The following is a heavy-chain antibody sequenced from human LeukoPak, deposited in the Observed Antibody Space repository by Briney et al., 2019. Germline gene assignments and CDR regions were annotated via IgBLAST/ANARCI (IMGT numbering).Heavy chain of an antibody. CDR3: ARDPQTSYYYDSSGSNAFDI. Sequence: GGSLRLSCAASGFSFSPYGMNWVRQAPGKGLEWVSSISSSSSYIYYADSVKGRFTISRDNAKNSLYLQMNSLRAEDTAVYYCARDPQTSYYYDSSGSNAFDIWGQGTMVTVSS. J-gene: IGHJ3*02. CDR1: GFSFSPYG. V-gene: IGHV3-21*01. CDR2: ISSSSSYI. D-gene: IGHD3-22*01.